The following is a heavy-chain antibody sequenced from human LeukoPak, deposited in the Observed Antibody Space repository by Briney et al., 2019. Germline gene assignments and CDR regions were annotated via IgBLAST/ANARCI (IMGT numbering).Heavy chain of an antibody. D-gene: IGHD1-26*01. J-gene: IGHJ4*02. CDR3: ARLPRSGSYYGRFDY. Sequence: SETLSLTCTVSGYSISSGYYWGWIRQPPGKGLEWIGSIYHSGSTYYNPSLKSRVTISVGTSKNQFSLKLSSVTAADTAVYYCARLPRSGSYYGRFDYWGQGTLVTVSS. V-gene: IGHV4-38-2*02. CDR1: GYSISSGYY. CDR2: IYHSGST.